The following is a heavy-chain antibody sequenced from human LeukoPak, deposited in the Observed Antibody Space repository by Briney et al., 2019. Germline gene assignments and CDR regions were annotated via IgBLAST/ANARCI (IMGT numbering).Heavy chain of an antibody. Sequence: PSETLSLTCTVSGGSISSSSYYWGWIRQPPGKGLEWIGSIYYSGSTYYNPSLKSRVTISVDTSKNQFSLKLSSVTAADTAVYYCARDLAGTVTTDNYYGMDVWGQGTTVTVSS. J-gene: IGHJ6*02. V-gene: IGHV4-39*07. D-gene: IGHD4-17*01. CDR3: ARDLAGTVTTDNYYGMDV. CDR2: IYYSGST. CDR1: GGSISSSSYY.